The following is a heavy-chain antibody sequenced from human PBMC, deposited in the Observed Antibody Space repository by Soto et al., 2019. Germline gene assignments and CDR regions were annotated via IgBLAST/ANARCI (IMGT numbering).Heavy chain of an antibody. CDR2: INPKSGGT. Sequence: SVKVACCASGYALTRYDLHWVRQAPGQGLEWMGWINPKSGGTNYAQKFQGRVTMTSDTSISTDYMELSRLRSDDTAVYYCARGRTGTTSYFDYWGQGKLVTASS. J-gene: IGHJ4*02. CDR3: ARGRTGTTSYFDY. CDR1: GYALTRYD. D-gene: IGHD1-1*01. V-gene: IGHV1-2*02.